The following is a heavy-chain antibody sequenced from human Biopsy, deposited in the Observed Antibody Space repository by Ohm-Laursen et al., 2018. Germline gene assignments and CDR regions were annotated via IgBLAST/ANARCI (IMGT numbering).Heavy chain of an antibody. V-gene: IGHV4-34*01. CDR3: ARGSGYFKLDV. D-gene: IGHD5-12*01. J-gene: IGHJ6*02. CDR1: GESPRGYF. CDR2: INQSGST. Sequence: SETLSLTWAVNGESPRGYFWNWIRQPPGKGLEWIGEINQSGSTKYNPSLKRRATLSADSSNSQFSLRLTSVTAADTAIYYCARGSGYFKLDVWGQGTTVTVSS.